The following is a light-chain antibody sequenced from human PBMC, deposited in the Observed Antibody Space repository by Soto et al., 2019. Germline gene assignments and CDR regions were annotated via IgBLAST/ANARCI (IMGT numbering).Light chain of an antibody. CDR1: QSVSSY. Sequence: EIVLTQSPATLSLSPGERATLSCRASQSVSSYLAWYQQKPGQAPRLLIYDASNRATGIPARFSGSGSRTIFTFTFGILEPEDFAVYYCQQRSKWPLTLGGGTKGYIK. CDR3: QQRSKWPLT. CDR2: DAS. V-gene: IGKV3-11*01. J-gene: IGKJ4*01.